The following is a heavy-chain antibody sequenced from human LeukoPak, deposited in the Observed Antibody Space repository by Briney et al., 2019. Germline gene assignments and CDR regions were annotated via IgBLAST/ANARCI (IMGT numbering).Heavy chain of an antibody. CDR2: IIPILGIA. Sequence: SVKVSCKASGGTFSSYAISWVRQAPGQGLEWMGRIIPILGIANYAQKFQGRVTITADKSTSTAYMELSSLRSEDTAVYYCARVNPNYYGSGSYYDAFDIWGQGTMVTVSS. CDR3: ARVNPNYYGSGSYYDAFDI. D-gene: IGHD3-10*01. V-gene: IGHV1-69*04. J-gene: IGHJ3*02. CDR1: GGTFSSYA.